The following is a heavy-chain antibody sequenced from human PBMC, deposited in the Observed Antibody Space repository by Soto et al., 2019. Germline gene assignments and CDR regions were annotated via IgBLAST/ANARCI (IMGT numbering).Heavy chain of an antibody. V-gene: IGHV1-18*04. CDR1: GYTFTSYG. D-gene: IGHD6-13*01. CDR2: ISAYNGNT. Sequence: QVQLVQSGAEVKKPGASVKVSCKASGYTFTSYGISWMRQAPGQGLEWMGWISAYNGNTNYAQKLQGRVTMTTDTSTSTAYMELRSLRSDDTAVYYCARASYSSSWYHHYYYGMDVWGQGTTVTVSS. CDR3: ARASYSSSWYHHYYYGMDV. J-gene: IGHJ6*02.